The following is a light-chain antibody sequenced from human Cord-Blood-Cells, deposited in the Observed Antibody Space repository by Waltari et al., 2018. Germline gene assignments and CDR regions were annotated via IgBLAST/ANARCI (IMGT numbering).Light chain of an antibody. CDR1: GSDVGGYNY. CDR2: DVS. J-gene: IGLJ3*02. CDR3: SSYTSSSTFNWV. Sequence: QSALTQPASVSGSPGQSITISCTGTGSDVGGYNYVSWYQQHPGKAPKLMIYDVSKRPSGVSNRFSGSKSGNTASLTISGLQAEDEADYYCSSYTSSSTFNWVFGGGTKLTVL. V-gene: IGLV2-14*01.